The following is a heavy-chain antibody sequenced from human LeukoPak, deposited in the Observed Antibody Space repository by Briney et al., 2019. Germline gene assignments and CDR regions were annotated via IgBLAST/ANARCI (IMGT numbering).Heavy chain of an antibody. V-gene: IGHV4-30-4*08. CDR3: ARAGWELLEGWFDP. Sequence: SWIRQPPGKGLEWIGYIYYSGSTYYNPSLKSRVTISVDTSKNQFSLKLSSVTAADTAVYYCARAGWELLEGWFDPWGQGTLVTVSS. J-gene: IGHJ5*02. D-gene: IGHD1-26*01. CDR2: IYYSGST.